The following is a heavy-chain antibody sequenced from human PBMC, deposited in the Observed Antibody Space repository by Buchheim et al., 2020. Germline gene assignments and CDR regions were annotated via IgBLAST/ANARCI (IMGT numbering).Heavy chain of an antibody. J-gene: IGHJ4*02. D-gene: IGHD6-19*01. CDR1: GFTFSSYD. CDR3: ARAPLGYSSGQVDAY. Sequence: EVQLVESGGGLVQPGGSLRLSCAASGFTFSSYDMNWVRQAPGKGLEWVSYISSSGMTIYYADSVKGRFTIARDNAKNSLYLQMNSLRAEDTAVYYCARAPLGYSSGQVDAYWGQGTL. CDR2: ISSSGMTI. V-gene: IGHV3-48*03.